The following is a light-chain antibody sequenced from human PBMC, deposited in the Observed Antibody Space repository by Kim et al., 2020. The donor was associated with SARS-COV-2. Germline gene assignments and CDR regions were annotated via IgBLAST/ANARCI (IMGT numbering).Light chain of an antibody. V-gene: IGKV3-20*01. Sequence: LSPRERATLSWRASYSISSYYLVWYQQNPGQASTLLIYGASSRATGIPDRFRGSGSGTDFTHINTRLEPEDFAVYYCQQYGGSLQTFGQGTKLEI. CDR2: GAS. J-gene: IGKJ2*01. CDR1: YSISSYY. CDR3: QQYGGSLQT.